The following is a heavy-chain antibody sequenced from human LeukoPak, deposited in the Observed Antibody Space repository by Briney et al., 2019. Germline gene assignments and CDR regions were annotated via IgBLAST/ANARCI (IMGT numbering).Heavy chain of an antibody. Sequence: GGSLRLSCAASGFTVSSNYMSWVRQAPGKGLGWVSVIFSGGNTNYADSVKGRFTISRDNSKNTLYLQMNSLRGDDTAVYYCAGRPSSGWYSFWGQGTLVTVSS. CDR1: GFTVSSNY. V-gene: IGHV3-66*01. J-gene: IGHJ4*02. CDR2: IFSGGNT. CDR3: AGRPSSGWYSF. D-gene: IGHD6-19*01.